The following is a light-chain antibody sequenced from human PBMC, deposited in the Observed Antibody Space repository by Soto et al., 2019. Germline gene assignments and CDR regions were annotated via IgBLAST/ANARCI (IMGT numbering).Light chain of an antibody. CDR1: QSISNW. V-gene: IGKV1-5*03. CDR3: QQYHSWVT. J-gene: IGKJ5*01. CDR2: KAS. Sequence: DIQMTQSPSTLSVSVGDRVSITCRASQSISNWLAWYQQKPGKAPKLLIYKASSLESGVPSRFSGSGSGTEFTLTISSLRPDDFATYYCQQYHSWVTFGQGTRLEMK.